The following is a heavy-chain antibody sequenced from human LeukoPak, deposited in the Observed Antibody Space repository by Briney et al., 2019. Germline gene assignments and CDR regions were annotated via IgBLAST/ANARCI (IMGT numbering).Heavy chain of an antibody. CDR3: ARANGWGYYFDY. J-gene: IGHJ4*02. CDR2: IYYSGST. Sequence: SETLSLTCTVFGGSISSYYWSWIRQPPGKGLEWIGYIYYSGSTNYNPSLKSRVTISVDTSKNQFSLELSSVTAADTAVYYCARANGWGYYFDYWGQGTLVTVSS. V-gene: IGHV4-59*01. CDR1: GGSISSYY. D-gene: IGHD6-19*01.